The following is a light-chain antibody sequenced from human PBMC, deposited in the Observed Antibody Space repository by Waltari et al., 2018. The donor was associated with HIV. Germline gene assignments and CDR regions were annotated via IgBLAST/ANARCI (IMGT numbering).Light chain of an antibody. CDR3: QQYSTWPRT. CDR1: EDIGDK. Sequence: MTQSPATLSVSPGETVSFFCGASEDIGDKLAWYQQKRGRAPRLLVSGASSRATGVPARFSGRGSGTEFTLTITGLQSNDSAIYFCQQYSTWPRTFGQGTLV. V-gene: IGKV3-15*01. J-gene: IGKJ1*01. CDR2: GAS.